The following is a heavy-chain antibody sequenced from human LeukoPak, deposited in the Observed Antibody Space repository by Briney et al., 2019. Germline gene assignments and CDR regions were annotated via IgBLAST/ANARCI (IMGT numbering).Heavy chain of an antibody. CDR1: GYIFTDCY. J-gene: IGHJ4*02. D-gene: IGHD3-22*01. Sequence: GASVTVSFTGSGYIFTDCYKDWVGQAPGQGMEGMGWINTNGGATKCAQKIQGRVPMTSDTSIRTTYIELSRLRSDDTAVYYCACWAYYDSGGYVDSCGQGTLVTVSS. V-gene: IGHV1-2*02. CDR3: ACWAYYDSGGYVDS. CDR2: INTNGGAT.